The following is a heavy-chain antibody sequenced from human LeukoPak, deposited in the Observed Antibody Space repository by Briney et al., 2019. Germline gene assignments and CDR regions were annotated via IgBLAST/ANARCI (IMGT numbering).Heavy chain of an antibody. CDR1: GYTFTSYF. Sequence: ASVKVSCKASGYTFTSYFMHWVRQAPGQGLEWMGVVNPSSGSTTYSQKFQGRVTMTRDTSTSTVYMDLGSLRSDDTAVYYCARAVGPRGGNWFDPWGQGTLVTVSS. CDR3: ARAVGPRGGNWFDP. D-gene: IGHD1-26*01. V-gene: IGHV1-46*01. J-gene: IGHJ5*02. CDR2: VNPSSGST.